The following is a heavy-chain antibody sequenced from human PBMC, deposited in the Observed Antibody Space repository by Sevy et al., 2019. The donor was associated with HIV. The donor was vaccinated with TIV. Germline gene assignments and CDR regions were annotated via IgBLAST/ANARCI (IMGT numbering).Heavy chain of an antibody. Sequence: GESLKISCKGSGYSFTSYWISWVRQMPGKGLEWMGRIDPSDSYTNYSPSFQGHVTISADKSISTAYLQWSSLKASDTAMYYCVRDRRLLSLVRTAYYYYMDVWGKGTTVTVSS. CDR3: VRDRRLLSLVRTAYYYYMDV. CDR2: IDPSDSYT. J-gene: IGHJ6*03. V-gene: IGHV5-10-1*01. D-gene: IGHD6-13*01. CDR1: GYSFTSYW.